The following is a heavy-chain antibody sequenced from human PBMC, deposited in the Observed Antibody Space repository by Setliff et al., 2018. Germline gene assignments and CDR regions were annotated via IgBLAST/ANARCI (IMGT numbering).Heavy chain of an antibody. Sequence: SETLSLTCTLSGGSLTQRYWSWVRQPPGKGLEWIGYVYYNGNTNYNPSLKSRVTISADTSKNQVSLKLTSATAADTAVYYCARDRTAYNYGMDVWGQGTTGTV. D-gene: IGHD5-18*01. V-gene: IGHV4-59*11. J-gene: IGHJ6*02. CDR3: ARDRTAYNYGMDV. CDR2: VYYNGNT. CDR1: GGSLTQRY.